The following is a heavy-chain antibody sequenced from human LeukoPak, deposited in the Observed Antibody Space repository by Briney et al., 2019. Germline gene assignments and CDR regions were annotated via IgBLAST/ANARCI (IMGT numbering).Heavy chain of an antibody. D-gene: IGHD6-6*01. V-gene: IGHV4-59*01. J-gene: IGHJ5*02. CDR1: GGSISSYY. Sequence: PSETLSLTCTVSGGSISSYYWSWIRQPPGKGLEWIGYIYYSGSTNYKSSLKSRVTISVDTSKNQFSLKLSSVTAADTAVYYCARGARGGTSIAARRLRFDPWGQGTLVTVSS. CDR2: IYYSGST. CDR3: ARGARGGTSIAARRLRFDP.